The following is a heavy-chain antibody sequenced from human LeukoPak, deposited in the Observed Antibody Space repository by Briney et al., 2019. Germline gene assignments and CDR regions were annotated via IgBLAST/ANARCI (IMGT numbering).Heavy chain of an antibody. CDR1: GGSISSGSYY. J-gene: IGHJ6*03. CDR2: IYTSGST. Sequence: PSQTLSLTCTVSGGSISSGSYYWSWIRQPAGKGLEWIGRIYTSGSTNYNPSLKSRVTISVDTSKNQFSLKLSSVTAADTAVYYCARGQGVWSGYNYYYYMDVWGKGTTVTVSS. V-gene: IGHV4-61*02. D-gene: IGHD3-3*01. CDR3: ARGQGVWSGYNYYYYMDV.